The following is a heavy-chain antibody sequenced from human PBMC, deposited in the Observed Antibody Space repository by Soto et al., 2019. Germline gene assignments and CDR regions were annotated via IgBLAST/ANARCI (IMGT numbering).Heavy chain of an antibody. D-gene: IGHD2-2*01. J-gene: IGHJ6*02. Sequence: AVKVSCKASGGTFSSYAISLLRHSPGRGLEWMGGIIPIFGTANYAQKFQGRVTITADESASTAYMELSSLRSEDTAVYYCARVGQSTSWYYYGMEVWGQGTTVTVSS. CDR1: GGTFSSYA. CDR3: ARVGQSTSWYYYGMEV. V-gene: IGHV1-69*13. CDR2: IIPIFGTA.